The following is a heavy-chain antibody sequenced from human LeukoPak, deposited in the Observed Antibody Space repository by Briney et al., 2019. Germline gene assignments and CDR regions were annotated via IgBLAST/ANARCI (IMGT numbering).Heavy chain of an antibody. Sequence: SQTLSLTCAISGDSFSSNSATWNWIRQSPSRGLEWLGRTYYRSKWFNDYAVSVKSRITVNPDTSENQFSLQLNSVTPEDTAVYYCTRGFFYSSSSTFDYWGQGTLVTVSS. J-gene: IGHJ4*02. V-gene: IGHV6-1*01. D-gene: IGHD6-13*01. CDR2: TYYRSKWFN. CDR1: GDSFSSNSAT. CDR3: TRGFFYSSSSTFDY.